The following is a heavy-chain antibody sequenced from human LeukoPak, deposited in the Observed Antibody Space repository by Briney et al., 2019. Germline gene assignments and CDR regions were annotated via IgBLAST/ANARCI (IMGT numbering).Heavy chain of an antibody. CDR1: GGSISSSSYY. Sequence: PSETLSLTCTVSGGSISSSSYYWGWIRQPPGKGLEWIGSIYYSGSTYYNPSLKSRVTISVDTSKNQFSLKLSSVTAADTAVYYCARHLGVIAAAGTSPVGWFDPWGQGTLVTVSS. J-gene: IGHJ5*02. CDR3: ARHLGVIAAAGTSPVGWFDP. CDR2: IYYSGST. D-gene: IGHD6-13*01. V-gene: IGHV4-39*01.